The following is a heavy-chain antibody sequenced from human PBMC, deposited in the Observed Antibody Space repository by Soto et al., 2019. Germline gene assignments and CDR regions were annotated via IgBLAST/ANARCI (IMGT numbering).Heavy chain of an antibody. CDR2: ISGSGSTT. J-gene: IGHJ3*02. Sequence: PGGSLRLSCAASGFTFSTYAMTWVRQAPGKGLEWASGISGSGSTTWYADSVKGRFTISRDNSKDTLYLHMSSLRAEDTAVYYCAKGDSAWSDASDTWGQGIRVTVSS. D-gene: IGHD6-19*01. CDR3: AKGDSAWSDASDT. CDR1: GFTFSTYA. V-gene: IGHV3-23*01.